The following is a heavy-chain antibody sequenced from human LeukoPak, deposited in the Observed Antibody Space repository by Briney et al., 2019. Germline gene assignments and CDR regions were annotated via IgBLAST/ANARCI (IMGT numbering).Heavy chain of an antibody. CDR3: ARGRYYYDSSGYYRYYFDY. Sequence: ASVKVSCKASGYTFTSYDINWVRQATGQGLEWMGWMNPNSGNTGYAQKFQGRVTMTRNTSISTAYMELSSLRSEDTAVYYCARGRYYYDSSGYYRYYFDYWGQGTLVTVSS. J-gene: IGHJ4*02. V-gene: IGHV1-8*01. CDR1: GYTFTSYD. CDR2: MNPNSGNT. D-gene: IGHD3-22*01.